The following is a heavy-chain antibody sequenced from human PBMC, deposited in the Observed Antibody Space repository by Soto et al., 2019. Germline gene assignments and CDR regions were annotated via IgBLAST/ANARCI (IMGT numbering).Heavy chain of an antibody. Sequence: GGSLRLSCAASGFPFSSYVMSWVRQAPGKGLEWVSGISGGGSHTFYADSVKGRFTISRDNSKNTLLLQMNSLGAEDTAVYYCAKGSNKYSSSLRGRYFDYWGQGIGVTVSS. CDR2: ISGGGSHT. J-gene: IGHJ4*02. CDR1: GFPFSSYV. CDR3: AKGSNKYSSSLRGRYFDY. D-gene: IGHD4-4*01. V-gene: IGHV3-23*01.